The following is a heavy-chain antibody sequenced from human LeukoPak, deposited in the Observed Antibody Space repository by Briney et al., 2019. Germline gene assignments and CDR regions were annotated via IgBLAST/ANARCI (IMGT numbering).Heavy chain of an antibody. CDR3: ARVAYSSGWGWFDP. D-gene: IGHD6-19*01. J-gene: IGHJ5*02. V-gene: IGHV1-69*01. CDR2: IIPIFGTA. Sequence: GSSVKVSCKASGGTFSSYAISWVRQAPGQGLEWMGGIIPIFGTANHAQKFQGRVTITADESTSTAYMELSSLRSEDTAVYYCARVAYSSGWGWFDPWGQGTLVTVSS. CDR1: GGTFSSYA.